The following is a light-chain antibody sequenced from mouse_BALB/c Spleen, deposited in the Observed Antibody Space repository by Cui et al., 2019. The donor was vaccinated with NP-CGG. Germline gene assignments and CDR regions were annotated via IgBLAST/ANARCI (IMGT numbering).Light chain of an antibody. CDR2: GTN. CDR3: ALWYSNHWV. V-gene: IGLV1*01. CDR1: TGAVTTSNY. J-gene: IGLJ1*01. Sequence: HAVVTHASALTTSPSETFTLTCRSGTGAVTTSNYANWVQEKPDHLFTGLIGGTNNRTPGVPARFSGSLIGDKAALTITGAQTEDESIYFCALWYSNHWVFGGGTKLTVL.